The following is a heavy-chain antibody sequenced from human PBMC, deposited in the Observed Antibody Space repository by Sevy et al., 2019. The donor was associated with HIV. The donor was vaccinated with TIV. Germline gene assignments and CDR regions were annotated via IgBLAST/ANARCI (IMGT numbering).Heavy chain of an antibody. CDR2: IWYDGSNK. CDR1: GFTFSSYG. CDR3: AATVVGTKNSYCSGGSCSPSFDY. V-gene: IGHV3-33*01. D-gene: IGHD2-15*01. J-gene: IGHJ4*02. Sequence: GGSLRLSCAASGFTFSSYGMYWVRQAPGKGLEWVAVIWYDGSNKYYADSVKGRFTISRDNSKNTLYLQMNSLRAEDTAVYYCAATVVGTKNSYCSGGSCSPSFDYWGQGTLVTVSS.